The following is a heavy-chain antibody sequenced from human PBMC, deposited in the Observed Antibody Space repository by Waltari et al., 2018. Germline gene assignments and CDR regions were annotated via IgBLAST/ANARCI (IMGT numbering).Heavy chain of an antibody. CDR3: ARDRGRGLYLDT. Sequence: QLQESGPGLVKTSGTLSLICAVSGDSMSSTYWWSWVRQTPGKGLEWIGQVHGSGRTNYNPSFAGRVTMSLDTSAYHFALKLTSATAADTALYFCARDRGRGLYLDTWGQGTLVTVSP. D-gene: IGHD2-15*01. J-gene: IGHJ4*02. V-gene: IGHV4-4*02. CDR1: GDSMSSTYW. CDR2: VHGSGRT.